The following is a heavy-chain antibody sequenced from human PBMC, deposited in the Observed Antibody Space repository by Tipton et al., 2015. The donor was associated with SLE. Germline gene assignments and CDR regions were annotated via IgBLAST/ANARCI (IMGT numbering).Heavy chain of an antibody. CDR3: ARGLTSGWYSEATFYYYMDV. CDR2: IYYSGST. V-gene: IGHV4-39*01. D-gene: IGHD6-19*01. Sequence: LRLSCTVSGGSINDDSYYWGWIRQPPGKGLEWIGSIYYSGSTYYNPSFKSRVTISVDPTKNQFSLKVTSVTAADTAVYYCARGLTSGWYSEATFYYYMDVWGKGTTVTVSS. J-gene: IGHJ6*03. CDR1: GGSINDDSYY.